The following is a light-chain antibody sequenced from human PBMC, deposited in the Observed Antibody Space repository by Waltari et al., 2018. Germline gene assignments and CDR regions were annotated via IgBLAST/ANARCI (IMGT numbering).Light chain of an antibody. CDR1: DSDVGAYDF. Sequence: QSALTQPASVSGSPGQSITISCSGTDSDVGAYDFVSWYQQHPGKAPHLIIYAVSNRPSGISHRFSASKAGNTASLTISGLPAEDEADYYCSSYTTSSGPGVFGTGTRVTVL. CDR2: AVS. J-gene: IGLJ1*01. CDR3: SSYTTSSGPGV. V-gene: IGLV2-14*01.